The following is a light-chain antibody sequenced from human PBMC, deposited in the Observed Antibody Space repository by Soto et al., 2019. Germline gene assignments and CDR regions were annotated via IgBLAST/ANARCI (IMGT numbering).Light chain of an antibody. J-gene: IGLJ2*01. CDR1: SSDVGGYNY. CDR3: CSYAGSYSVV. Sequence: QSALTQPRSVSGSPGQSVAISCTGTSSDVGGYNYVSWYQHHPGKAPKVIIYDVSERPSGVPDRFSGSKSGNTASLTVSGLQDEDEADYYCCSYAGSYSVVFGGGTKLTVL. V-gene: IGLV2-11*01. CDR2: DVS.